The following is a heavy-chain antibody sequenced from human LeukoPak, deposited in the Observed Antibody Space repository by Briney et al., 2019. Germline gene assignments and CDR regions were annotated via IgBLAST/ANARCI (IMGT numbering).Heavy chain of an antibody. CDR2: ISWNSGSI. CDR1: GFTFDDYA. CDR3: AKADKTYYDYVWGSDLLSS. V-gene: IGHV3-9*01. J-gene: IGHJ5*02. Sequence: PGGSLRLSCAASGFTFDDYAMHWVRQAPGKGLEWVSGISWNSGSIGYADSVKGRFTISRDNAKNSLYLQMNSLRAEDTALYYCAKADKTYYDYVWGSDLLSSWGQGTLVTVSS. D-gene: IGHD3-16*02.